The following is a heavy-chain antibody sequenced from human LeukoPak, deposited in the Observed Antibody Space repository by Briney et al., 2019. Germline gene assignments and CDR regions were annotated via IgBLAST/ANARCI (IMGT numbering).Heavy chain of an antibody. J-gene: IGHJ3*02. V-gene: IGHV3-64*01. Sequence: GGSLRLSCAASGFTFSSYAMHWVRQAPGKGLEYVSTISDNGGSTFYANSVKGRFTISRDNSKNTLYLQMGSLRAEDMAVYYCASHLIVDDAFDIWGQGTMVTVSS. CDR3: ASHLIVDDAFDI. CDR1: GFTFSSYA. CDR2: ISDNGGST. D-gene: IGHD1-26*01.